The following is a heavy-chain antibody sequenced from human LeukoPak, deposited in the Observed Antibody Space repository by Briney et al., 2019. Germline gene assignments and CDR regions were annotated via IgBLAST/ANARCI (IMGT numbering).Heavy chain of an antibody. J-gene: IGHJ4*01. D-gene: IGHD1-26*01. CDR2: IYTSGAT. CDR1: GFTVSNDY. CDR3: ARVWELSFDY. Sequence: GGSLRLSCAASGFTVSNDYMSWVRQAPGKGLQWVSLIYTSGATSYADSLKGRFTISRDISKNTLYLQMNSLRAEDSALYYCARVWELSFDYWGHGTLVTVSS. V-gene: IGHV3-53*01.